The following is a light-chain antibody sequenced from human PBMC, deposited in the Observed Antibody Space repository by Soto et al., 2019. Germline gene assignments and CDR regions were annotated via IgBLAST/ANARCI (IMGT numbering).Light chain of an antibody. CDR3: QQYESTPPT. Sequence: DIVMTQSPDSLAVSLGERATINCKSSQSVLYSSNNKNYLAWYQQRPGQPPKLLIYWASTRESGVPDRFSGSGSGTDFTLTLTSLHAEDVAVYYYQQYESTPPTFGQGTKLEI. CDR2: WAS. J-gene: IGKJ2*01. CDR1: QSVLYSSNNKNY. V-gene: IGKV4-1*01.